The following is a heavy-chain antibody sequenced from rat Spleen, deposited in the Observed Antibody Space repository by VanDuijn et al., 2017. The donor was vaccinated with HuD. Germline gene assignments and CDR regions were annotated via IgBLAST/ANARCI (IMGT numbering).Heavy chain of an antibody. CDR2: ISYDGSRI. D-gene: IGHD1-9*01. CDR1: GFTFINYG. J-gene: IGHJ2*01. Sequence: EAQLVESGGGLVQPGRSLKLSCAASGFTFINYGMAWVRQAPTRGLEWVAAISYDGSRIYYRDSVKGRFTISRDNAKSTLYLQMDSLRSEDTAIYYCARPTTGIPFNYWGQGVMVTVSS. V-gene: IGHV5-29*01. CDR3: ARPTTGIPFNY.